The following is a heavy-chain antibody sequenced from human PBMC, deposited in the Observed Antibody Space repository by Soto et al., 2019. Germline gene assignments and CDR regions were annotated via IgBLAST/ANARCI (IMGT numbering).Heavy chain of an antibody. CDR3: GTDRYYYDSSGYKQDY. V-gene: IGHV4-39*02. CDR1: GGSISSSSYY. D-gene: IGHD3-22*01. Sequence: PSETLSLTCTVSGGSISSSSYYWGWIRQPPGKGLEWIGYIYYSGTTYYNPSLKSRVTISVDTSKNQFSLKLSSVTAADTAVYYCGTDRYYYDSSGYKQDYWGQGTLFHVSS. J-gene: IGHJ4*02. CDR2: IYYSGTT.